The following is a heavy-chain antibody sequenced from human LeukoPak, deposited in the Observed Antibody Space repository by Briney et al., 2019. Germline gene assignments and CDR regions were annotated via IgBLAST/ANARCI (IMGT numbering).Heavy chain of an antibody. D-gene: IGHD2-2*01. Sequence: GGSLRLSCAASGFTFSNAWMSWVRQAPGKGLEWVGRIKSKTDGGTTDYAAPVKGRFTISRDDSKNTLYLQMNSLKTEDTAVYYCTTGIVVVPAAMDRVDYWCQGTLVTVSS. CDR3: TTGIVVVPAAMDRVDY. CDR1: GFTFSNAW. J-gene: IGHJ4*02. CDR2: IKSKTDGGTT. V-gene: IGHV3-15*01.